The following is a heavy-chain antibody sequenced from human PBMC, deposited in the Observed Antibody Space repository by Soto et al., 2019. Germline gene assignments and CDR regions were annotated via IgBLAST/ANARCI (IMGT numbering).Heavy chain of an antibody. Sequence: EVQLVESGGGLVQPGGSLRLSCAASGFTFSNYWMSWVRQAPGKGLEWVANIKEDGSEKYYVDSVKGRFTISRDNAINSLYLQMNSLRAEDTAVYYCARVGWFGELLAVHFDCWGQGTLVTVSS. D-gene: IGHD3-10*01. J-gene: IGHJ4*02. CDR2: IKEDGSEK. CDR1: GFTFSNYW. CDR3: ARVGWFGELLAVHFDC. V-gene: IGHV3-7*01.